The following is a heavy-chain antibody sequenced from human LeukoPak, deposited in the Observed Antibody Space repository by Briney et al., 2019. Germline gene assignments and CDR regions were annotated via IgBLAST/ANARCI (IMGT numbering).Heavy chain of an antibody. V-gene: IGHV1-69*13. CDR2: IIPIFGTV. Sequence: SVKVSCKASGGTFSSYAISWVRQAPGQGLEWMGGIIPIFGTVNYAQKFQGRVTITADESTSTAYMELSSLRSEDTAVYYCARVLTIFGVAHDYWGQGTLVTVSS. CDR1: GGTFSSYA. J-gene: IGHJ4*02. D-gene: IGHD3-3*01. CDR3: ARVLTIFGVAHDY.